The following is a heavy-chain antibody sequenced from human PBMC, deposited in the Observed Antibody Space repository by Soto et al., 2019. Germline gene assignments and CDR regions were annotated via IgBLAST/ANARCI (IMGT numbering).Heavy chain of an antibody. CDR1: GGNISSSSCY. V-gene: IGHV4-61*05. J-gene: IGHJ4*02. Sequence: SETLSLTCTVSGGNISSSSCYWSWIRQPPGKGLGWIGYIYYSGSTNYNPSLKSRVTISVDTSKNQFSLKLSSVTAADTAVYYCARNPTVWGQGTLVTVSS. CDR3: ARNPTV. CDR2: IYYSGST. D-gene: IGHD4-17*01.